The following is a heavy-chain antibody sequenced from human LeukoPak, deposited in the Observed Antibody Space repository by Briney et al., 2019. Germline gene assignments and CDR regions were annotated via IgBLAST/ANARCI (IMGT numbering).Heavy chain of an antibody. V-gene: IGHV3-72*01. CDR2: TRNKANSYTT. CDR3: ARGHFSSGWHGFDI. D-gene: IGHD6-19*01. J-gene: IGHJ3*02. CDR1: GFTFSDHY. Sequence: PGGSLRLSCAASGFTFSDHYMDWVRQAPGKGLEWVGRTRNKANSYTTEYAASVKGRFTISRDDSKNSLYLQMNSLKTEDTAVYYCARGHFSSGWHGFDIWGQGTLVTVSS.